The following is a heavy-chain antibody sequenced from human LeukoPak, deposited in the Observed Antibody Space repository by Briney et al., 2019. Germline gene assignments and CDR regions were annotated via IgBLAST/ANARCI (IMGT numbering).Heavy chain of an antibody. CDR2: VYYSGST. D-gene: IGHD2-2*01. CDR1: GGSISSYY. J-gene: IGHJ5*02. Sequence: PSETLSLTCTVSGGSISSYYWSWIRQPPGKGLEWIGYVYYSGSTNYNPSLKSRVTISVDTSKNQFSLKLSSVTAADTAVYYCARGYCSSTSCYYGYNWFDPWGQGTLATVSS. CDR3: ARGYCSSTSCYYGYNWFDP. V-gene: IGHV4-59*01.